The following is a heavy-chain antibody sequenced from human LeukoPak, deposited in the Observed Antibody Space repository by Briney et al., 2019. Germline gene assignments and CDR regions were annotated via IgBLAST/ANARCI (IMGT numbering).Heavy chain of an antibody. CDR1: GFTFTSFA. CDR3: ASGGYYKGDY. D-gene: IGHD1-26*01. V-gene: IGHV4-34*01. CDR2: INHSGST. J-gene: IGHJ4*02. Sequence: GSLRLPCAASGFTFTSFAMSWIRQPPGKGLEWIGEINHSGSTNYNPSLKGRVTISVDTSKNQFSLKLSSVTAADTAVYYCASGGYYKGDYWGQGTLVTVSS.